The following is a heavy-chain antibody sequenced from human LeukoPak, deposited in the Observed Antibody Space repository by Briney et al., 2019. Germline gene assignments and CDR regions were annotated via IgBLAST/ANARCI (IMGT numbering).Heavy chain of an antibody. J-gene: IGHJ4*02. V-gene: IGHV4-39*07. CDR1: GGSISSSSYY. Sequence: SETLSLTCTVSGGSISSSSYYWGWIRQPPGKGLEWIGSIYYSGSTYYNPSLKSRVTISVDTSKNQFSLKLSSVTAADTAVYYCASLPGQRACWGQGTLVTVSS. CDR2: IYYSGST. CDR3: ASLPGQRAC.